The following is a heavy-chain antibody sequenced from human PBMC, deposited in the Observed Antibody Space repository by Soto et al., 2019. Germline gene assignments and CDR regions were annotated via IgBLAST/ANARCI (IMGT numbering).Heavy chain of an antibody. D-gene: IGHD2-15*01. CDR2: ISAYNGNT. Sequence: ASVKVSCKASGYTFTSYGISWVRQAPGQGLEWMGWISAYNGNTNYAQKLQGRVTMTTDTSTSTAYMELRSLRSDDTAVYYCARDRPVLVVAASFGSYEYFQHWGQGTLVTVSS. CDR1: GYTFTSYG. CDR3: ARDRPVLVVAASFGSYEYFQH. J-gene: IGHJ1*01. V-gene: IGHV1-18*01.